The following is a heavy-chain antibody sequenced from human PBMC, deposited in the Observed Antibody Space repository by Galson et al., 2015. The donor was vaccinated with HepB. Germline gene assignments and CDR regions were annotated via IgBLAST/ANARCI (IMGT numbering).Heavy chain of an antibody. V-gene: IGHV3-11*01. CDR2: INSGSTTK. CDR3: VRDPAVFDYDSSDSMGNH. CDR1: GFTFSDYY. D-gene: IGHD3-22*01. J-gene: IGHJ4*02. Sequence: SLRLSCAASGFTFSDYYMSWIRQAPGKGLEWVSYINSGSTTKNYADSVKGRFTISRDNAKKSLYLQMNSLRAEDTAVYYCVRDPAVFDYDSSDSMGNHWGQGTRVTVSS.